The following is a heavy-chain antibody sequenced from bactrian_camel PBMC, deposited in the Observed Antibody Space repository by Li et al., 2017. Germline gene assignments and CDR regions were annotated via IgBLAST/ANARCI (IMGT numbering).Heavy chain of an antibody. CDR3: ARQIGAGPVGGISY. D-gene: IGHD5*01. CDR2: INSGGGIT. V-gene: IGHV3S31*01. Sequence: VQLVESGGGLVQPGGSLRLSCAASGFTFGGWAMSWVRQAPGKGLEWVSAINSGGGITYYADSVKGRFTITRDNAKNTLYLELNSLKTEDTAMYYCARQIGAGPVGGISYWGQGTQVTVS. CDR1: GFTFGGWA. J-gene: IGHJ4*01.